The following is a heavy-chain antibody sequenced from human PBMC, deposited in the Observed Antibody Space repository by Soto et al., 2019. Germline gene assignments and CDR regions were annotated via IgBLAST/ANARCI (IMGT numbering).Heavy chain of an antibody. D-gene: IGHD3-3*01. V-gene: IGHV4-30-2*01. Sequence: SETLSITCAFSCGSISSGGYSWSWIRQPPGKGLEWIGYIYHSGSTYYNPSLKSRVTISVDRSKNQFSLKLSSVTAADTAVYYCARGYYDFWSGYVNWFDPWGQGTLVTVSS. CDR3: ARGYYDFWSGYVNWFDP. CDR1: CGSISSGGYS. CDR2: IYHSGST. J-gene: IGHJ5*02.